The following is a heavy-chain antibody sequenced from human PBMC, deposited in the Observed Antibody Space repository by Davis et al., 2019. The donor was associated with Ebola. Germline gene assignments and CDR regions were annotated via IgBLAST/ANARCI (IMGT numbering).Heavy chain of an antibody. V-gene: IGHV4-59*01. CDR2: IYYSGST. J-gene: IGHJ6*02. Sequence: SETLSLTCTVSGGSISSYYWSWIRQPPGKGLEWIGYIYYSGSTNYNPSLKSRVIISVDTSKNQFSLKLSSVTAADTAVYYCAAMGPWEGMDVWGQGTTVTVSS. CDR1: GGSISSYY. CDR3: AAMGPWEGMDV. D-gene: IGHD5-18*01.